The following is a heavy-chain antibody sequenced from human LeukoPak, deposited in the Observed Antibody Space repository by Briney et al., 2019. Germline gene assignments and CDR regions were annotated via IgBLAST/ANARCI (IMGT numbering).Heavy chain of an antibody. J-gene: IGHJ4*02. V-gene: IGHV3-30-3*01. CDR2: ISYDGSNK. CDR1: GFTFSSYA. CDR3: ARDHLTIAAAGSRFDY. Sequence: GGSLRLSCAASGFTFSSYAMHWVRQAPGKGLEWVAVISYDGSNKYYADSVKGRFTISRDNSKNTPYLQMNSLRAEDTAVYYCARDHLTIAAAGSRFDYWGQGTLVTVSS. D-gene: IGHD6-13*01.